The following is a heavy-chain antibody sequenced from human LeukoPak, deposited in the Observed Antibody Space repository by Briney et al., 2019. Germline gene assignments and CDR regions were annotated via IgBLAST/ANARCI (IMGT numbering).Heavy chain of an antibody. D-gene: IGHD3-22*01. V-gene: IGHV4-4*07. CDR1: GGSISSYY. J-gene: IGHJ2*01. CDR2: IYTSGST. Sequence: SETLSLTCTVSGGSISSYYWSWIRQPAGKGLEWIGRIYTSGSTNYNPSLKSRVTMSVDTSKNQFSLKLSSVTAADTAVYYCARSYSSGYYPYWYLDLWGRGTLVTVSS. CDR3: ARSYSSGYYPYWYLDL.